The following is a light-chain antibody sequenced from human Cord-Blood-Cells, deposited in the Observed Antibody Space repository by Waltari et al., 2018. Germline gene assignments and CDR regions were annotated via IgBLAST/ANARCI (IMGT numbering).Light chain of an antibody. J-gene: IGKJ2*03. Sequence: DIQVNQASSSLSASLGGKITITCQASQDINNYLNWYQQKPGKAPKLLIYDASNLETGVPSRFSGSGSGTDFTFTISSLQPEDIATYYCQQYDNLPYSFGQGTKLEIK. CDR1: QDINNY. CDR3: QQYDNLPYS. CDR2: DAS. V-gene: IGKV1-33*01.